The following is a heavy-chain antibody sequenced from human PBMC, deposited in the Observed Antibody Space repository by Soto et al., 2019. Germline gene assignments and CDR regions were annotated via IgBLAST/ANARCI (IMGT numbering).Heavy chain of an antibody. D-gene: IGHD6-13*01. CDR1: GDSIRSSSY. CDR2: IYSTGNT. J-gene: IGHJ6*02. CDR3: RRSSRYGMDV. Sequence: SETLSLTCTVSGDSIRSSSYWGWIRQPPGKGLEWIGSIYSTGNTYYNPSLNSQVTISVDTSKNQFSLNLISVTAADTAVYYCRRSSRYGMDVWGQGTTVTVS. V-gene: IGHV4-39*01.